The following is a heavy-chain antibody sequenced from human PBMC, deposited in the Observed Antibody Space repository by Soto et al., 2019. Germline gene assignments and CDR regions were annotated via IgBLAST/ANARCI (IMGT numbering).Heavy chain of an antibody. J-gene: IGHJ5*02. V-gene: IGHV1-46*01. CDR3: ARSAEYGGISVPGPWFDP. Sequence: ASVKVSCKASGYTFTSYYMHWVRQAPGQGLEWMGIINPSGGSTSYAQKFQGRVTMTRDTSTSTVYMELSSLRSEDTAVYYCARSAEYGGISVPGPWFDPWGQGTLVTVSS. D-gene: IGHD4-17*01. CDR1: GYTFTSYY. CDR2: INPSGGST.